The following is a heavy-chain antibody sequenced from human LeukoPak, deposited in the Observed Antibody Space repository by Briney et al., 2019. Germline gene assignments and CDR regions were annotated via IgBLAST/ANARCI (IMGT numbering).Heavy chain of an antibody. Sequence: PSETLSLTCAVYGGSFSGYYWSWIRRPPGKGLEWIGEINHSGSTNYNPSLKSRVTISVDTSKNQFSLKLSSVTAADTAVYYCARGWVRGVTHFDYWGQGTLVTVSS. V-gene: IGHV4-34*01. CDR1: GGSFSGYY. D-gene: IGHD3-10*01. J-gene: IGHJ4*02. CDR3: ARGWVRGVTHFDY. CDR2: INHSGST.